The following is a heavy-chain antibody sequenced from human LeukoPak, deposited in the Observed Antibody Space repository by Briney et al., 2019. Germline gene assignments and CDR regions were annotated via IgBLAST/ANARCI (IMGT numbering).Heavy chain of an antibody. V-gene: IGHV1-24*01. CDR3: ARVTPKVTPSYYYYMDV. Sequence: ASVKVSCKVSGYTLTELSMHWVRQAPGKGLEWMGGFDPEDGETIYAQKFQGRVTMTEDTSTDTAYMELRSLRSDDTAVYYCARVTPKVTPSYYYYMDVWGKGTTVTVSS. J-gene: IGHJ6*03. D-gene: IGHD2-21*02. CDR2: FDPEDGET. CDR1: GYTLTELS.